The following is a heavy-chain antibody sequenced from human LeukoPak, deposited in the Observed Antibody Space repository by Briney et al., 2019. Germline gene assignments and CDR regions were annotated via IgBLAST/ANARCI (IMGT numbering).Heavy chain of an antibody. D-gene: IGHD5-24*01. V-gene: IGHV4-59*01. J-gene: IGHJ4*02. CDR2: MYSSGST. Sequence: SETLSLTCSVSGGSIDNYFWSWFRQPPGKGLEWVGYMYSSGSTDYNPSLKSRVTISLDTSKRQISLKLTSVTAADTAVYYCARDSVEMATIDWGQGTLVTVSS. CDR3: ARDSVEMATID. CDR1: GGSIDNYF.